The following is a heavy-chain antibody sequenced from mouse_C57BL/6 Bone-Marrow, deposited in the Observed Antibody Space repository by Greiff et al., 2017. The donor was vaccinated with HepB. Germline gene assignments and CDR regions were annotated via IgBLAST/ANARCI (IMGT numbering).Heavy chain of an antibody. CDR1: GYTFTSYW. Sequence: VQLQQSGTVLARPGASVKMSCKTSGYTFTSYWMHWVKQRPGQGLEWIGAIYPGNSDTSYNQKFKGKAKLTAVTSASTAYMELSSLTNKDSAVYYCTRRITTPHWYFDVWGTGTTVTVSS. D-gene: IGHD1-1*01. CDR2: IYPGNSDT. J-gene: IGHJ1*03. V-gene: IGHV1-5*01. CDR3: TRRITTPHWYFDV.